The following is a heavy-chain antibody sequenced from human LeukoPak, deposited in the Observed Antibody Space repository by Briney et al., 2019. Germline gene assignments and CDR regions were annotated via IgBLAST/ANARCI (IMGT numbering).Heavy chain of an antibody. CDR3: ARTLLIVGANHWYFDL. J-gene: IGHJ2*01. D-gene: IGHD1-26*01. V-gene: IGHV1-18*01. CDR1: GGTFSSYA. CDR2: ISAYNGNT. Sequence: ASVKVSCKASGGTFSSYAISWVRQAPGQGLEWMGWISAYNGNTNYAQKLQGRVTMTTDTSTSTAYMELRSLRSDDTAVYYCARTLLIVGANHWYFDLWGRGTLVTVSS.